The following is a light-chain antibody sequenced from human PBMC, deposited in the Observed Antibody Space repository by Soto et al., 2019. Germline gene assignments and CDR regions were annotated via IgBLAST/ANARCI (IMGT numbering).Light chain of an antibody. V-gene: IGKV3-20*01. CDR2: GAS. CDR3: QQYDSWT. Sequence: EIVLTQSPATLSLSAGERATLSCRASQSISSPYLAWYQQKPGQAPRLLIDGASSRATGVPDRFSGSGSGTDFTLTISRLEPEDFAVYYCQQYDSWTFGQGTKWIS. J-gene: IGKJ1*01. CDR1: QSISSPY.